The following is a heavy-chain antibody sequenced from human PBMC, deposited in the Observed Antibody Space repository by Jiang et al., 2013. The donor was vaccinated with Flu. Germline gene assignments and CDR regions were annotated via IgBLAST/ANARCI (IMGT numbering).Heavy chain of an antibody. CDR1: GFSITSGYW. J-gene: IGHJ6*02. D-gene: IGHD2-2*01. CDR3: ARQAAPATPGYYYFFGFDV. CDR2: IYQTGST. Sequence: GSGLVKPSETLSLTCAVSGFSITSGYWWGWIRQPPGKGLEWVASIYQTGSTHYNPSLKSRVTISVDTSKNQFSLSLTSVTAADTAVYYCARQAAPATPGYYYFFGFDVWGQGTTVTVSS. V-gene: IGHV4-38-2*01.